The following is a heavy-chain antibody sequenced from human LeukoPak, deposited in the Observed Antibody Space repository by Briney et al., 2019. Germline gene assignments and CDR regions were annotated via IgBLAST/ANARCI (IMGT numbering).Heavy chain of an antibody. CDR1: GFTFSSYS. Sequence: AGGSLRLSCAASGFTFSSYSMNWVRQAPGKGLEWASSISSSSSYIYYADSVKGRFTISRDNAKNSLYLQMNSLRAEDTAVYYCARVGYSGYDFDYWGQGTLVTVSS. CDR3: ARVGYSGYDFDY. V-gene: IGHV3-21*01. D-gene: IGHD5-12*01. J-gene: IGHJ4*02. CDR2: ISSSSSYI.